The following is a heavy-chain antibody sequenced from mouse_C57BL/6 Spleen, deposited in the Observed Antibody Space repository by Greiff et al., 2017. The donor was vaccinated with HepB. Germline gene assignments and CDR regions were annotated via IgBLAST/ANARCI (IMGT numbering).Heavy chain of an antibody. J-gene: IGHJ2*01. CDR1: GYAFSSYW. D-gene: IGHD1-1*01. Sequence: QVQLQQSGAELVKPGASVKISCKASGYAFSSYWMNWVKQRPGKGLEWIGQIYPGDGDTNYNGKFKGKATLTADKSSSTAYMQLSSLTSEDSAVYFCARGHITTVVATNYFDYWGQGTTRTVSS. CDR2: IYPGDGDT. V-gene: IGHV1-80*01. CDR3: ARGHITTVVATNYFDY.